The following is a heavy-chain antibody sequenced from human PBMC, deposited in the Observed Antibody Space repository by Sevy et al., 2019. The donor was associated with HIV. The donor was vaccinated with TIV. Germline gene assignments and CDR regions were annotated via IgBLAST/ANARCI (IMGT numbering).Heavy chain of an antibody. Sequence: GGSLRLSCAASGFTFSSYSMNWVRQAPGKGLEWVSYISSSSSTIYYADSVKGRFTISRDNAKNSLYLQMNSLRDEDTAVYYCARDEAYCGGDCSPHYWGQGTLVTVSS. CDR2: ISSSSSTI. CDR3: ARDEAYCGGDCSPHY. J-gene: IGHJ4*02. CDR1: GFTFSSYS. D-gene: IGHD2-21*02. V-gene: IGHV3-48*02.